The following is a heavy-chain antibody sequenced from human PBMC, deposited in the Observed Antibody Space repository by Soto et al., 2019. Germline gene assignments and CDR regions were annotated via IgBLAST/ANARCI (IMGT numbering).Heavy chain of an antibody. CDR2: IDWDDDK. V-gene: IGHV2-70*11. CDR3: ARIGGGKYYYYMDV. Sequence: SGPTLVKPTQTLTLTCTFSGFSLSTSGMCVSWIRQPPGKALEWLARIDWDDDKYYSTSLKTMLTISKDTSKNQVVLTMTNMDPVDTATYYCARIGGGKYYYYMDVWGKGTTVTVSS. CDR1: GFSLSTSGMC. J-gene: IGHJ6*03. D-gene: IGHD1-26*01.